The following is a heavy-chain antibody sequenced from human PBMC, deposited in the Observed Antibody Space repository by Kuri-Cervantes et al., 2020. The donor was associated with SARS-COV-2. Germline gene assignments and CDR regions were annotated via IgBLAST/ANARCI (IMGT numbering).Heavy chain of an antibody. CDR2: ISGSGGST. J-gene: IGHJ5*02. CDR1: GFTFSSYA. V-gene: IGHV3-23*01. D-gene: IGHD6-6*01. Sequence: GGSLRLSCAASGFTFSSYAMSWVRQAPGKGLEWVSAISGSGGSTYYADSVKGRFTISRDSAKNSLYLQMNSLRAEDTAVYYCARARTIAAHPENWFDPWGQGTLVTVSS. CDR3: ARARTIAAHPENWFDP.